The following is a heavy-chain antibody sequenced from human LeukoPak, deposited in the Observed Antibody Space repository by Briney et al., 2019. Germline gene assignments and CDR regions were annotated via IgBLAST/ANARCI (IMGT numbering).Heavy chain of an antibody. J-gene: IGHJ4*02. V-gene: IGHV3-74*01. Sequence: GGSLRLSCAASGFTLSNYWMYWVRQAPGKGLVWVSRINNDGTTTNYADSVKGRFTISRDNAKNTLYLQMNSLRAEDTAVYYCAKGGGWLYYLDYWGQGTLVAVSS. CDR1: GFTLSNYW. CDR3: AKGGGWLYYLDY. CDR2: INNDGTTT. D-gene: IGHD4-23*01.